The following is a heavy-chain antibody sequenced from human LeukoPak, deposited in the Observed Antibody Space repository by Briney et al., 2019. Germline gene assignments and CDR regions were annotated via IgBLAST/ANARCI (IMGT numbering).Heavy chain of an antibody. CDR3: AKSQLRYFDWLPDY. Sequence: GGSLRLSCAASGFTFSSYWMHWVRQAPGKGLVWVSRINSDGSSTSYADSVKGRFTISRDNSKNTLYLQMNSLRAEDTAVYYCAKSQLRYFDWLPDYWGQGTLVTVSS. D-gene: IGHD3-9*01. CDR2: INSDGSST. CDR1: GFTFSSYW. J-gene: IGHJ4*02. V-gene: IGHV3-74*01.